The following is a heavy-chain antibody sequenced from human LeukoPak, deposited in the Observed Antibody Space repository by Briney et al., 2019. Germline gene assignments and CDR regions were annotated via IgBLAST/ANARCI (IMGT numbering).Heavy chain of an antibody. D-gene: IGHD3-3*01. CDR1: GGSVINTNW. Sequence: PSETLSLTCGVSGGSVINTNWWTWARQPPGKGLEWIGEVHLDGRTNYNPSLESRLTMSVDVSENQVSLKLTSVTAADTAVYYCAREGGFYRPLDYSGQGTLVTVSS. V-gene: IGHV4-4*02. CDR3: AREGGFYRPLDY. J-gene: IGHJ4*02. CDR2: VHLDGRT.